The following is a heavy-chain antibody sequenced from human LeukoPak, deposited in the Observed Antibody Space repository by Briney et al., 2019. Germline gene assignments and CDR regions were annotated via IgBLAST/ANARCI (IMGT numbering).Heavy chain of an antibody. CDR1: GGSISSSSYY. CDR3: ARGEYHYGDY. D-gene: IGHD3-16*01. CDR2: IYYSGST. Sequence: SETLSLTCTVSGGSISSSSYYWGWIRQPPGKGLEWIGSIYYSGSTYYNPSLKSRVTISVDTSKNQFSLKLSSVTAADTAVYYCARGEYHYGDYWGQGTLVTVSS. J-gene: IGHJ4*02. V-gene: IGHV4-39*01.